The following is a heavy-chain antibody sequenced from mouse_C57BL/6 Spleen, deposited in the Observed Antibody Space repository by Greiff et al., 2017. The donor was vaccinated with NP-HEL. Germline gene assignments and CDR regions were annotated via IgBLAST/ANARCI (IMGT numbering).Heavy chain of an antibody. CDR1: GYAFTNYL. D-gene: IGHD1-1*01. V-gene: IGHV1-54*01. J-gene: IGHJ4*01. CDR2: INPGSGGT. CDR3: ASYGAYCYAMDY. Sequence: VQLQQSGAELVRPGTSVKVSCKASGYAFTNYLIEWVKQRPGQGLEWIGVINPGSGGTNYNEKFKGKATLTADKSSSTAYMQLSSLTSEDSAVYFCASYGAYCYAMDYWGQGTSVTVSS.